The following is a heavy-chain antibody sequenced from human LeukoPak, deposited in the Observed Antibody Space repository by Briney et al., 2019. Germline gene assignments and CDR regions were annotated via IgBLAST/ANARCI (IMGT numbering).Heavy chain of an antibody. D-gene: IGHD2-2*02. Sequence: GGSLRLSCAASGFTFSSYSMNWVRQAPGEGLEWVSGINWNGGSRGYADSVKGRFTISRDNAKNSVYLQMNSLRSEDTAFYHCARDRCSSTSCYNTPNWFDPWGQGTLVTVSS. CDR2: INWNGGSR. J-gene: IGHJ5*02. CDR1: GFTFSSYS. V-gene: IGHV3-20*01. CDR3: ARDRCSSTSCYNTPNWFDP.